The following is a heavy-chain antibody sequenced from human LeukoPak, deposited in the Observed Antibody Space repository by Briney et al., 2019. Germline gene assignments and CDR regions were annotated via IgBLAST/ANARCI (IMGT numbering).Heavy chain of an antibody. Sequence: GGSLRLSCAASGFTFSTYAMHWVRQTPGKGLECVSAISTNGGGTYYANSVKGRFTISRDNSKNTLYLQMGSLRAEDMAVYYCARYCSGVSCYSGYDYWGQGTLVTVSS. V-gene: IGHV3-64*01. CDR1: GFTFSTYA. J-gene: IGHJ4*02. CDR3: ARYCSGVSCYSGYDY. D-gene: IGHD2-15*01. CDR2: ISTNGGGT.